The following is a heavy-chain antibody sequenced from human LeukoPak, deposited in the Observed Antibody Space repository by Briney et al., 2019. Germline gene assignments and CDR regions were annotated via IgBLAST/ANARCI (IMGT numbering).Heavy chain of an antibody. D-gene: IGHD2-8*02. V-gene: IGHV4-59*01. CDR3: ARTSGAFDY. CDR2: IYYSGST. CDR1: GGSFSGYY. Sequence: SETLSLTCAVYGGSFSGYYWSWIRQPPGKGLEWIGYIYYSGSTKYNPSLKSRVTISVDTSRSQFSLKLNSVTAADTAVYYCARTSGAFDYWGQGTLVTVSS. J-gene: IGHJ4*02.